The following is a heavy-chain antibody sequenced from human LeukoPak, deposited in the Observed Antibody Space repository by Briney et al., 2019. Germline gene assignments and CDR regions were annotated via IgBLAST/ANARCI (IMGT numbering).Heavy chain of an antibody. CDR3: ATLQYYDFWSGYYTGDY. D-gene: IGHD3-3*01. J-gene: IGHJ4*02. CDR2: FDPEDGET. Sequence: ASVKVSCKVSGYTLTGLSMHWVRQAPGKGLEWMGGFDPEDGETIYAQKFQGRVTMTEDTSTDTAYMELSSLRSEDTAVYYCATLQYYDFWSGYYTGDYWGQGTLVTVSS. V-gene: IGHV1-24*01. CDR1: GYTLTGLS.